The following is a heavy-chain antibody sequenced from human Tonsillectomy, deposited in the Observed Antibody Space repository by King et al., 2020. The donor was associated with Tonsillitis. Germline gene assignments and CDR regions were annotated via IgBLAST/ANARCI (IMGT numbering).Heavy chain of an antibody. Sequence: MQLQESGPGLVKPSETLSLTCTVSGGSISSYYWNWVRQPPGKGLEWIGYIYDNGITNYIPSLKSRVSISLDTSKNQFSLKLTSVTAADTAVYYCARAGLQPGGTYYYYMDVWGKGTTVTVSS. D-gene: IGHD4-11*01. CDR3: ARAGLQPGGTYYYYMDV. V-gene: IGHV4-59*01. CDR1: GGSISSYY. CDR2: IYDNGIT. J-gene: IGHJ6*03.